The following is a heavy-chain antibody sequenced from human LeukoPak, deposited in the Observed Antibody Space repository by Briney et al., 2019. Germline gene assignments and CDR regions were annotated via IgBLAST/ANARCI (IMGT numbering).Heavy chain of an antibody. Sequence: ASVTVSCKASGYTFTSYDINWVRQATGQGLEWMGWMNPNSGNTGYAQKFQGRVTMTRNTSISTAYMELSSLRSEDTAVYYCARGYDILTGYSRVEFDYWGQGTLVTVSS. J-gene: IGHJ4*02. CDR3: ARGYDILTGYSRVEFDY. CDR2: MNPNSGNT. CDR1: GYTFTSYD. V-gene: IGHV1-8*01. D-gene: IGHD3-9*01.